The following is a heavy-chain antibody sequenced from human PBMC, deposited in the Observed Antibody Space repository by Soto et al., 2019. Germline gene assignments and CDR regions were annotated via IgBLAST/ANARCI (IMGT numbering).Heavy chain of an antibody. CDR3: ERDVGYGLIDG. D-gene: IGHD2-15*01. J-gene: IGHJ4*02. CDR2: INAYNGNT. Sequence: QVQLVQSGGEVKKPGASVKVSCKASGYTFTSYGISWVRQAPGQGLEWMGWINAYNGNTNYAQKVQGRGTMTTDTTTSTAYMELRSLRSDDTAVYYCERDVGYGLIDGWGQGTLVTVSS. V-gene: IGHV1-18*01. CDR1: GYTFTSYG.